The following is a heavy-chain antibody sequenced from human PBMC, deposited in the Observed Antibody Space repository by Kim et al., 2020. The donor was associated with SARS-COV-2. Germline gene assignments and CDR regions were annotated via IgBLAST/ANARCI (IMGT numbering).Heavy chain of an antibody. Sequence: ASVKVSCKASGYTFTSYAMHWVRQAPGQRLEWMGWINAGNGNTKYSQKFQGRVTITRDTSASTAYMELSSLRSEDTAVYYCARAISAAGNPYYFDYWGQGTLVTVSS. J-gene: IGHJ4*02. CDR1: GYTFTSYA. CDR3: ARAISAAGNPYYFDY. V-gene: IGHV1-3*01. CDR2: INAGNGNT. D-gene: IGHD6-13*01.